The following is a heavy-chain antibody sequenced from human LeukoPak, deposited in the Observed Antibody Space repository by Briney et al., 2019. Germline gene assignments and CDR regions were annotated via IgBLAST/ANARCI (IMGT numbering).Heavy chain of an antibody. CDR1: GFTFSNYA. J-gene: IGHJ4*02. D-gene: IGHD4/OR15-4a*01. CDR3: ARRAGAYSHPYDY. CDR2: IYSDNT. Sequence: GGSLRLSCVASGFTFSNYAMSWVRQAPGKGLEWVSFIYSDNTHYSDSVKGRFTISRDNSKNTLYLQMNSLRAEDTAVYYCARRAGAYSHPYDYWGQGTLVTVSS. V-gene: IGHV3-53*01.